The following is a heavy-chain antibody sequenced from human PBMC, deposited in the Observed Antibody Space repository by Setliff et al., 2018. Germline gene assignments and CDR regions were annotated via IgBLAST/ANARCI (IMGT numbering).Heavy chain of an antibody. D-gene: IGHD3-10*01. CDR1: GGSFSDSY. V-gene: IGHV4-34*01. Sequence: PSETLSLTCAVYGGSFSDSYWSWIRQPPGKGLEWIGDINYLGNTNYNPSLKTRVTISVDTSKNQFSLKLTSVTAADTAVYYCARSGDYGSGRLSPWGQGTLVTVSS. J-gene: IGHJ5*02. CDR2: INYLGNT. CDR3: ARSGDYGSGRLSP.